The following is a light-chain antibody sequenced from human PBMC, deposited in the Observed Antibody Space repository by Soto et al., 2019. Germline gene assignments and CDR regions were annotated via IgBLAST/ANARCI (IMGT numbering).Light chain of an antibody. CDR3: CSYTSTNRRV. V-gene: IGLV2-14*01. CDR1: SNDVGGYNY. J-gene: IGLJ3*02. Sequence: QSVLTQPASMSGSPGQSITISCTGTSNDVGGYNYVSWYQQHPGKAPKLMSFEVSNRPSGVSNRFSGSKSGNTASLTISGLQAEDEAYYYCCSYTSTNRRVFGGGTTLTVL. CDR2: EVS.